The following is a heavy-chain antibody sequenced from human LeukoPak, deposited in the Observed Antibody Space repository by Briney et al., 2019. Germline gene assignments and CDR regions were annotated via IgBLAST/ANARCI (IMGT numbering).Heavy chain of an antibody. CDR1: GFTSSSYG. Sequence: GGSLKLSCAASGFTSSSYGMNWVGKAPGKGLGWVAFIRMDGSNKYYADSVKGRFTISRDNSKNTLYLQMNSLRAEDTAVYYCAKDPVFGVVTNLLSYFDYWGQGTLVTVSS. CDR3: AKDPVFGVVTNLLSYFDY. D-gene: IGHD3-3*01. J-gene: IGHJ4*02. CDR2: IRMDGSNK. V-gene: IGHV3-30*02.